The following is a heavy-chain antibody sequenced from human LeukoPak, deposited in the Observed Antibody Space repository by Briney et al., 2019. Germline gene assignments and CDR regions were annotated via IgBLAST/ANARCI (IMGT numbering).Heavy chain of an antibody. CDR1: GFTVSSNY. Sequence: GGSLRLSCAASGFTVSSNYMSWVRQAPGKGLEWVSVIYSGGSTYYADSVKGRFTISRDNSKNTLYLQMNSLRAEDTAVYYCAREVGYGWELLLGYGYGMDVWGQGTTVTVSS. J-gene: IGHJ6*02. CDR3: AREVGYGWELLLGYGYGMDV. V-gene: IGHV3-53*05. CDR2: IYSGGST. D-gene: IGHD1-26*01.